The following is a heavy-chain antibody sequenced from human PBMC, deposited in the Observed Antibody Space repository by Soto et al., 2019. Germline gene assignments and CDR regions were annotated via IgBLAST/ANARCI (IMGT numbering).Heavy chain of an antibody. CDR2: IYHSGST. J-gene: IGHJ5*02. Sequence: QVQLQESGPELVKPSQTLSLTCTVSGGSISSGGYYWSWIRQHPGKGLEWIGYIYHSGSTYYNPSLKSRVTISVDTSKKQFSLKLSSVTAADTAVYYCARGAVPGWFDPWGQGTLVTVSS. CDR1: GGSISSGGYY. V-gene: IGHV4-31*03. CDR3: ARGAVPGWFDP.